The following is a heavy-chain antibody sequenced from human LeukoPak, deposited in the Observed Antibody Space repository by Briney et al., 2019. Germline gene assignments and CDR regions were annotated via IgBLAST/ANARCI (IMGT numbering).Heavy chain of an antibody. J-gene: IGHJ6*03. D-gene: IGHD1-26*01. V-gene: IGHV1-69*06. CDR3: ARAPDSGWELLGNYYYYMDV. CDR1: GGTFSSYA. Sequence: ASVKVSCKASGGTFSSYAISWVRQAPGQGLEWMGGIIPIFGTANYAQKFQGRVTITADKSTSTAYMELSSLRSEDTAVYYCARAPDSGWELLGNYYYYMDVWGKGTTVTVSS. CDR2: IIPIFGTA.